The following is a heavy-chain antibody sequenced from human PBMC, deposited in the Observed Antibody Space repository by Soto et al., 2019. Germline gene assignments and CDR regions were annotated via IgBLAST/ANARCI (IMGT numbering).Heavy chain of an antibody. Sequence: PGGSLRLSCAASGFTFSSYSMNWVRQAPGKGLEWVSSISSSSSYIYYADSVKGRFTISRDNAKNSLYLQMNSLRAEDTAVYYCARETPDYDFWSGYSSFDPWGQGTLVTVSS. V-gene: IGHV3-21*01. CDR2: ISSSSSYI. CDR1: GFTFSSYS. J-gene: IGHJ5*02. D-gene: IGHD3-3*01. CDR3: ARETPDYDFWSGYSSFDP.